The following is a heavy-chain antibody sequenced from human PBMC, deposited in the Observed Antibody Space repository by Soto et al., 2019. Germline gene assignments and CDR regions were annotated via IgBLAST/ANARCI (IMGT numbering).Heavy chain of an antibody. V-gene: IGHV1-18*04. CDR1: GYTFTSYG. D-gene: IGHD3-9*01. J-gene: IGHJ5*02. CDR2: ISAYNGNT. Sequence: ASGKVSCKASGYTFTSYGISWVRQAPGQGLEWMGWISAYNGNTNYAQKLQGRVTMTTDTSTSTAYMELRSLRSDDTAVYYCARDPLVLRYFDWSQGAKWFDPFAQGTLVTDSS. CDR3: ARDPLVLRYFDWSQGAKWFDP.